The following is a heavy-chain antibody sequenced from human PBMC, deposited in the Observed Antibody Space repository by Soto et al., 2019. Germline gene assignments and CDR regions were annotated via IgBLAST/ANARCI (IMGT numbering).Heavy chain of an antibody. CDR3: ARSYDSSGYYFLGY. CDR1: GGSISSGGYY. V-gene: IGHV4-31*03. D-gene: IGHD3-22*01. J-gene: IGHJ4*01. CDR2: IYYSGSN. Sequence: QVQLQESGPGLVKPSQTLSLTCTVSGGSISSGGYYWSWIRQHPGKGLEWIGYIYYSGSNYYNPSLKSRVTISVATSKNQFSLKLSSVTAADTAVYYCARSYDSSGYYFLGYWGHGTLVTVSS.